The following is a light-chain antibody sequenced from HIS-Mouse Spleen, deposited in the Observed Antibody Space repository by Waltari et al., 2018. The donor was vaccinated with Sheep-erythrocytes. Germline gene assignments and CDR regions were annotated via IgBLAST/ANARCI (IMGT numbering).Light chain of an antibody. CDR1: QGISSW. CDR3: EQANSFPIT. Sequence: DIQMTQSPSSVAASVGARVTITCRASQGISSWSAWYLQKPVKAPKLLIYAASSLQSGIPSRFSGSVSATDFTLAIGGPQPQDFATYYCEQANSFPITYGQGTRLEIK. CDR2: AAS. J-gene: IGKJ5*01. V-gene: IGKV1-12*01.